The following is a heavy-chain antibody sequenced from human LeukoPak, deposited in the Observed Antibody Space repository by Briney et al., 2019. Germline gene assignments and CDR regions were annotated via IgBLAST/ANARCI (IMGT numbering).Heavy chain of an antibody. CDR3: AREVGDYGPDY. CDR1: GFTFSSYA. V-gene: IGHV3-33*08. D-gene: IGHD4-17*01. CDR2: IWYDGSNK. Sequence: PGRSLRLSCAASGFTFSSYAMHWVRQAPGKGLEWVAVIWYDGSNKYYADSVKGRFTISRDNSKNTLYLQMNSLRAEDTAVYYCAREVGDYGPDYWGQGTLVTVSS. J-gene: IGHJ4*02.